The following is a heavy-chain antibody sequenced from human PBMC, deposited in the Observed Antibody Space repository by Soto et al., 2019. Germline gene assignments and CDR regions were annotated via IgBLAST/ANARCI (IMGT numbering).Heavy chain of an antibody. J-gene: IGHJ4*02. CDR1: GFTFSSYG. CDR3: AKDRRAGGNYGFYSDF. V-gene: IGHV3-23*01. CDR2: SSATGAGT. Sequence: GGSLRLSCAASGFTFSSYGMTWVRQAPGKGLEWVSFSSATGAGTYYADSVKCRFTISRDNSKNTLYLQMTSLRADDTAVYYCAKDRRAGGNYGFYSDFWGQGALVTVSS. D-gene: IGHD1-7*01.